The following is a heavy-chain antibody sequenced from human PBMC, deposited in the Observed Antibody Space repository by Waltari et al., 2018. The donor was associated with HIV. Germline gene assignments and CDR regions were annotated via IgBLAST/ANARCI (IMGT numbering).Heavy chain of an antibody. CDR2: IYPDDTT. D-gene: IGHD3-3*01. CDR1: NFSISGKH. J-gene: IGHJ5*02. Sequence: EVLLAESGGGLIQPGGFLGLSCTASNFSISGKHVTWIRQAPGGSLEWVAVIYPDDTTHYADSVSGRFTISRAKSRTKVFLLMNSLFVDDTATYFCATGVRYYGPWGQGTRVTVSS. V-gene: IGHV3-53*01. CDR3: ATGVRYYGP.